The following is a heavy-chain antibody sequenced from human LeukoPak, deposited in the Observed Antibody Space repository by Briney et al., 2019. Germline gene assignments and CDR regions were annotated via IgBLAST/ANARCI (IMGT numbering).Heavy chain of an antibody. Sequence: GASVKVSCKASGYTFTSYGISWVRQAPGQGLEWMGWISAYNGNTNYAQKLQSRVTMTTDTSTSTAYMELRSLRSDDTAVYYCARVGQGYYDSSGYSSFDYWGQGTLVTVSS. CDR3: ARVGQGYYDSSGYSSFDY. CDR1: GYTFTSYG. V-gene: IGHV1-18*01. CDR2: ISAYNGNT. J-gene: IGHJ4*02. D-gene: IGHD3-22*01.